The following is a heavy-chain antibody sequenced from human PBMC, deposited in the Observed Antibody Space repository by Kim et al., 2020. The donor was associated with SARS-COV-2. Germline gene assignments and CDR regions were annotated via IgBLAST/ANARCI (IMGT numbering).Heavy chain of an antibody. CDR1: GDTFSSHA. V-gene: IGHV1-69*04. D-gene: IGHD3-3*01. Sequence: SVKVSCKASGDTFSSHAISWVRQAPGQGLEWMGRALPIIEKVNSAQKFQGRITITADNPTSTVHMELSSLKSEDTAVYFCARELRFLEWPANFYYYYMD. J-gene: IGHJ6*03. CDR3: ARELRFLEWPANFYYYYMD. CDR2: ALPIIEKV.